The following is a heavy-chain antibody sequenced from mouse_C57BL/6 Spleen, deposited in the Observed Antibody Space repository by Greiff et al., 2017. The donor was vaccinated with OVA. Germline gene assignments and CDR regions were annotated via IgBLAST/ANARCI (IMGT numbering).Heavy chain of an antibody. CDR1: GYTFTDYY. CDR2: INPYNGGT. Sequence: VQLQQSGPVLVKPGASVKMSCKASGYTFTDYYMNWVKQSHGKSLEWIGVINPYNGGTSYNQKFKGKATLTVDKSSSTAYMELNSLTSEDSAVYYCARIYYYGSTPVYFDYWGQGTTLTVSS. CDR3: ARIYYYGSTPVYFDY. V-gene: IGHV1-19*01. D-gene: IGHD1-1*01. J-gene: IGHJ2*01.